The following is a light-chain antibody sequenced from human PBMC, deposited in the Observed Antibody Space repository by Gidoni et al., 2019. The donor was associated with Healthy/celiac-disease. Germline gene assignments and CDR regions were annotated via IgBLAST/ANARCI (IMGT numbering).Light chain of an antibody. CDR3: QQGNSYPVT. Sequence: DFQIPQYPSSVSASVGDRVTITWRASQGFSSWLPWYQQKPGKAPKFLSYAASSLQRGVPSRFSGSGSGTDFTLTISSLQPEDFATYYCQQGNSYPVTFGPGTKVEIK. CDR2: AAS. CDR1: QGFSSW. V-gene: IGKV1-12*01. J-gene: IGKJ3*01.